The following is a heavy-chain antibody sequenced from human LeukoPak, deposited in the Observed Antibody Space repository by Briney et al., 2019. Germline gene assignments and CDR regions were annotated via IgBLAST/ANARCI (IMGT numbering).Heavy chain of an antibody. J-gene: IGHJ6*02. CDR3: ARDTNEEYSSSSDGLAV. CDR1: GGNFGNYV. V-gene: IGHV1-69*04. Sequence: GASVKVSCKASGGNFGNYVIHWVRQAPGQGLEWMGRISPFFDVANYAQRFQDRVTFTADKITNTAYMQISSLKSEDTVMYFCARDTNEEYSSSSDGLAVWGQGTTVTVSS. D-gene: IGHD6-6*01. CDR2: ISPFFDVA.